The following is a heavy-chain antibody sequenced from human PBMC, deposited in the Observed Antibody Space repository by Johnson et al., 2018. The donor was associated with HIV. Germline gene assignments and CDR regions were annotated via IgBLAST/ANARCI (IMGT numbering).Heavy chain of an antibody. Sequence: QMLLVESGGGVVQPGRSLRLSCAASGFTFSSYAMHWVRQAPGKGLEWVAVISYDGSNKYYADSVKGRFTISRDNSKNTLYLQMNSLQAEDTAVYYCARWGRGSIVLVVYARSDAFDIWGQGTMVTVSS. CDR3: ARWGRGSIVLVVYARSDAFDI. J-gene: IGHJ3*02. CDR1: GFTFSSYA. D-gene: IGHD2-8*02. V-gene: IGHV3-30-3*01. CDR2: ISYDGSNK.